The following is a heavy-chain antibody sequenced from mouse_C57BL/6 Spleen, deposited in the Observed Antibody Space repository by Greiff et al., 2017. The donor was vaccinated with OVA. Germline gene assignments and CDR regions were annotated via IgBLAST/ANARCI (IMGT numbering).Heavy chain of an antibody. Sequence: EVQLQQSGPELVKPGASVKISCKASGYTFTDYYMNWVKQSHGKSLEWIGDINPNNGGTSYNQKFKGKATLTVDKSSSTAYMELRSLTSEDSAVYYCAWSHYFDYWGQGTTLTVSS. V-gene: IGHV1-26*01. CDR1: GYTFTDYY. J-gene: IGHJ2*01. CDR2: INPNNGGT. CDR3: AWSHYFDY.